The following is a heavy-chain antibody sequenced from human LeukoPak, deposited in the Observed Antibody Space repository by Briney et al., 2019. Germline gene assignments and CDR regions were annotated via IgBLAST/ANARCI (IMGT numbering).Heavy chain of an antibody. D-gene: IGHD3-10*01. V-gene: IGHV3-48*03. CDR3: ARGPKWVLLWFGEFPYYFDY. CDR2: ISSSGSTI. CDR1: GFTFSSYE. J-gene: IGHJ4*02. Sequence: GGSLRLSCAASGFTFSSYEMNWVRQAPGKGLEWVSYISSSGSTIYYADSVKGRFTISRDNAKNSLYLQMNSLRAEDTAVYYCARGPKWVLLWFGEFPYYFDYWGQGTLVTVSS.